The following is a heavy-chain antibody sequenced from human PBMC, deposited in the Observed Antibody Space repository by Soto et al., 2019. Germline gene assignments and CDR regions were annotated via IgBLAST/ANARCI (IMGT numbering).Heavy chain of an antibody. D-gene: IGHD3-16*02. CDR2: ISSDGSET. CDR1: GFIFNNYV. V-gene: IGHV3-30*18. Sequence: GGSLRLSCAASGFIFNNYVMHWVRQSPGKGLEWVVVISSDGSETYYGDSAKGRFTISRDNSKKILFLETPSVRFEDTGVYYCVKDRLAVIYRFDKRGQGTLVTVSS. J-gene: IGHJ4*02. CDR3: VKDRLAVIYRFDK.